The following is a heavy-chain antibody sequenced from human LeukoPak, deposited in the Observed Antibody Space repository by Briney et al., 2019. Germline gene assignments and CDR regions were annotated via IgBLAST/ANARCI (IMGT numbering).Heavy chain of an antibody. V-gene: IGHV4-39*01. J-gene: IGHJ3*02. CDR1: GGSISSSWYC. Sequence: SETLSLTCTVSGGSISSSWYCWGWIRQPPGKGLEWIGSIYYTGSTYYNPSLRSRVSISVDTSKKQFTLKLSSVTAADTAVYYCARHRDYSYSSPFDIWGQGTMVTVSS. D-gene: IGHD4-11*01. CDR3: ARHRDYSYSSPFDI. CDR2: IYYTGST.